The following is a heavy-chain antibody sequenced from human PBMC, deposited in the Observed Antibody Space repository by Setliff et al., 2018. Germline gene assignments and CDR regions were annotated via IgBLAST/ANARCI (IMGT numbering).Heavy chain of an antibody. CDR3: TTDPSPTFGGVIGAAFDF. V-gene: IGHV3-15*07. CDR1: GFTFSTAW. J-gene: IGHJ3*01. CDR2: IKGKNDGLAT. Sequence: LRLSCAASGFTFSTAWMNWVRQAPGKGLEWVGRIKGKNDGLATDYAAPVKGRFTISRDDSKNTLYLQMNSLKTEDTAVYYCTTDPSPTFGGVIGAAFDFWGQGTMVTVS. D-gene: IGHD3-16*01.